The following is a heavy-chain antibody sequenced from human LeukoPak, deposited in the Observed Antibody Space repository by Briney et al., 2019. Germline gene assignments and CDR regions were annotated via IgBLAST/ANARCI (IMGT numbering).Heavy chain of an antibody. D-gene: IGHD3-16*01. Sequence: GGSLRLSCAASGFTFSNYAMTWVRQAPGKGLECVSAISGSGDDTYYADSVKGRFTISRDNSKNTLYLQMNSLRAEDTAVYYCAKDLIMITFGEGGFDYWGQGTLVTVSS. CDR3: AKDLIMITFGEGGFDY. V-gene: IGHV3-23*01. CDR1: GFTFSNYA. J-gene: IGHJ4*02. CDR2: ISGSGDDT.